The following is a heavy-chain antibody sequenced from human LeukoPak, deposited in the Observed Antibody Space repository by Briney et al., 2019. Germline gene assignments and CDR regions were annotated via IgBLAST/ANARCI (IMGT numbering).Heavy chain of an antibody. Sequence: PGGSLRLSCAASGFTFSSYSMNWVRQAPGKGLQWVSYISDSGAATYYADSVKGRFTISRDNAKNSLYLQMNSLRDGDTAVYYCARDSTNSFDYWGQGALVTVSS. V-gene: IGHV3-48*02. J-gene: IGHJ4*02. CDR1: GFTFSSYS. CDR3: ARDSTNSFDY. CDR2: ISDSGAAT.